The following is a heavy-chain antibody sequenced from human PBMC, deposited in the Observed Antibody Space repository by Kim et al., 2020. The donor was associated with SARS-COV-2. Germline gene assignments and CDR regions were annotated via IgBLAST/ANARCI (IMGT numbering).Heavy chain of an antibody. CDR1: GFTFSSYD. V-gene: IGHV3-13*01. J-gene: IGHJ3*02. CDR2: IGTAGDT. D-gene: IGHD3-10*01. CDR3: ARGIGGTDAFDI. Sequence: GGSLRLSCAASGFTFSSYDMHWVRQATGKGLEWVSAIGTAGDTYYPGSVKGRFTISRENAKNSLYLQMNSLRAGDTAVYYCARGIGGTDAFDIWGQGTMVTVSS.